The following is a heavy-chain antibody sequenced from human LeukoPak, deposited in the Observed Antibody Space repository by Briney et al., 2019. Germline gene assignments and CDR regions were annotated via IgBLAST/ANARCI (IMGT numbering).Heavy chain of an antibody. CDR1: GFTFSSYE. Sequence: GGSLRLSCAASGFTFSSYEIQWVRQAPGKGLEWISYGSQSGATTYFADSVRGRFIISRDNAKNSLYMQMNSLRAEDTAVYYCARVERLRLGELSAPWAMDVWGQGTTVTVSS. CDR2: GSQSGATT. V-gene: IGHV3-48*03. CDR3: ARVERLRLGELSAPWAMDV. D-gene: IGHD3-16*02. J-gene: IGHJ6*02.